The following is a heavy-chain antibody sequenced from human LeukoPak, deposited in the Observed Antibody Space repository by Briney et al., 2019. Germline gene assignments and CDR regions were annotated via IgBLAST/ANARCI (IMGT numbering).Heavy chain of an antibody. CDR2: ISSSSIYI. Sequence: PGRSLRLSCAASGFTFSSYSMNWVRQAPGKGLEWVSSISSSSIYIYYSDSMKGRFTISRDNAKNSLFLQMNSLRAEDTAVYYCARGYSNYGYAFDIWGQGTMVTVSS. D-gene: IGHD4-11*01. CDR3: ARGYSNYGYAFDI. J-gene: IGHJ3*02. CDR1: GFTFSSYS. V-gene: IGHV3-21*01.